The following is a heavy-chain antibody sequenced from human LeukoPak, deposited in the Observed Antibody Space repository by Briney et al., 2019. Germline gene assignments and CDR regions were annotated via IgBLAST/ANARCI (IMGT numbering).Heavy chain of an antibody. CDR1: GFTFSSYW. CDR3: ARGGSASSSSRARYYYYGMDV. V-gene: IGHV3-74*01. J-gene: IGHJ6*02. D-gene: IGHD6-6*01. Sequence: GGSLRLSCAASGFTFSSYWMHWVRHAPGKGLVWVSRINSDGSSTSYADSVKGRFTISRDNAKNTLYLQMNSLRAEDTAVYYCARGGSASSSSRARYYYYGMDVWGQGTTVTVSS. CDR2: INSDGSST.